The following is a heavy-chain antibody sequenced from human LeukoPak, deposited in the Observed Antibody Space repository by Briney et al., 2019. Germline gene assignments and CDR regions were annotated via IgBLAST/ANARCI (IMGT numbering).Heavy chain of an antibody. V-gene: IGHV3-21*01. D-gene: IGHD2-2*01. CDR1: GFTFSSYS. Sequence: PGGSLRLSCAASGFTFSSYSMNWVRQAPGKGLEWVSSISSSSSYIYYADSVKGRFTISRDNAKNSPYLQMNSLRAEDTAVYYCARGGYCSSTSCYLDAMDVWGQGTTVTVSS. CDR2: ISSSSSYI. J-gene: IGHJ6*02. CDR3: ARGGYCSSTSCYLDAMDV.